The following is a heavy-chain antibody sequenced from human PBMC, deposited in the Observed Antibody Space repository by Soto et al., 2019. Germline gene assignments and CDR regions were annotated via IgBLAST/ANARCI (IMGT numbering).Heavy chain of an antibody. CDR3: ARRTYCDSNTYEEFDP. V-gene: IGHV5-10-1*01. CDR1: GYSFTSYW. J-gene: IGHJ5*02. Sequence: GESLKISCKGSGYSFTSYWINWVRQTPGKGLEWMGRIDPSGSYTKYNPSFQGHVNISVDKSISTAYLQWSSLKASDTAMYYCARRTYCDSNTYEEFDPWGQGTLVTVSS. D-gene: IGHD2-21*01. CDR2: IDPSGSYT.